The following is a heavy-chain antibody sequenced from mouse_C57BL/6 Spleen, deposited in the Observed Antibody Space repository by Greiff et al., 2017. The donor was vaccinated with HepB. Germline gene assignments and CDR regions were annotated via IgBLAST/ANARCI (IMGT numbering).Heavy chain of an antibody. D-gene: IGHD1-1*01. CDR3: TVYYYASSCWYFDV. J-gene: IGHJ1*03. Sequence: EVHLVESGGGLVQPGGSMKLSCAASGFTFSDAWMDWVRQSPEKGLEWVAEIRNKANNHETYYAESRKGKFTISRDDSKSNVYLQMNSLRAEDTGIYDCTVYYYASSCWYFDVRGTVITVS. CDR2: IRNKANNHET. CDR1: GFTFSDAW. V-gene: IGHV6-6*01.